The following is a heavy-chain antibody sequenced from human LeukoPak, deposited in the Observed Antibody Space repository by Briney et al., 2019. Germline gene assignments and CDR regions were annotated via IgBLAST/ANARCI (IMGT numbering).Heavy chain of an antibody. CDR3: ARTKWELLYFDY. J-gene: IGHJ4*02. Sequence: SETLSLTCTVSGGSISSSSYYWGWIRQPPGKGLEWIGSIYYSGSTYYNPSLKSRVTISVDTSKNQFSLKLSSVTAADTAVYYCARTKWELLYFDYWGQGTLVTVSS. CDR1: GGSISSSSYY. D-gene: IGHD1-26*01. V-gene: IGHV4-39*01. CDR2: IYYSGST.